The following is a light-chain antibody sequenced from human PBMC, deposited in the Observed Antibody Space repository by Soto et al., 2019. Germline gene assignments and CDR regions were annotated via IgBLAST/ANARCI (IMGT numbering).Light chain of an antibody. V-gene: IGKV2-28*01. CDR1: QSLLHSNGYNY. Sequence: DIVMTQSPLSLPVTPGEPSSISCRSSQSLLHSNGYNYLDWYLQKPGQSPQLLIYLGSTRASGVPDRFSGSGSGTYFTLVIRRVEDEDVGVYYCMQAVQTPPTFGPGTEVDIK. CDR3: MQAVQTPPT. J-gene: IGKJ3*01. CDR2: LGS.